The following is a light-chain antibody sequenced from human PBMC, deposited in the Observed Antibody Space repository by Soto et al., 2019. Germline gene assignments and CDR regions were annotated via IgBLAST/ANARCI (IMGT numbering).Light chain of an antibody. Sequence: EIVLTQSPGTRSLSPGERATLSCRASQSVSSSYLAWYQQKPGQAPRLLIYGASSRATGIPDRFSGSGSGTDFTLTISRLEPEDFAVCYCQQYGSSPRTFGQGTKVEIK. CDR3: QQYGSSPRT. J-gene: IGKJ1*01. V-gene: IGKV3-20*01. CDR2: GAS. CDR1: QSVSSSY.